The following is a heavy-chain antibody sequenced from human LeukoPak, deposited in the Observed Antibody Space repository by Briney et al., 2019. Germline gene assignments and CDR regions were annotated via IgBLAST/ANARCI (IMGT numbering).Heavy chain of an antibody. CDR3: ARDVLDYYDRSDYVT. CDR1: GGTFSNYA. D-gene: IGHD3-22*01. CDR2: IIPMFGAA. Sequence: GASVKVSCKDSGGTFSNYAISWVRQAPGQGLEWMGGIIPMFGAANYAQKFQGRVTIIADKSTSTAYMELSSLKSEDMAVYYCARDVLDYYDRSDYVTWGQGTLVTVSS. V-gene: IGHV1-69*06. J-gene: IGHJ4*02.